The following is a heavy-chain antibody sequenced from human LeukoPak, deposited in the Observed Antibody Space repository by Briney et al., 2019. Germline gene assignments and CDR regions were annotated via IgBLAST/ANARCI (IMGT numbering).Heavy chain of an antibody. V-gene: IGHV3-48*01. CDR3: ARDSGDGYNYGPGYYGMDV. Sequence: PGGSLRLSCAASGFIFSQYSMNWVRQAPGKGLEWVSHIRSSSETFYADSVKGRFTISRDNARNSLYLQMNNLRGEDTAVYYCARDSGDGYNYGPGYYGMDVWGQGTTVTVSS. J-gene: IGHJ6*02. CDR1: GFIFSQYS. D-gene: IGHD5-24*01. CDR2: IRSSSET.